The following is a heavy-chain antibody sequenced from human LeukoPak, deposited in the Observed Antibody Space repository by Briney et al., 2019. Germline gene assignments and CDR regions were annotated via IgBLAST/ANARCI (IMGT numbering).Heavy chain of an antibody. Sequence: GGSLRLSCAASGLVFSTYTMSWVRQAPGKGLEWVSSTTPSTDSTNYADSVQGRFTISRDNAKKSAYLQMNSLRVGDTAVYFCVGNQDFWSGYHAFEYWGQGILVTVSS. V-gene: IGHV3-21*01. CDR3: VGNQDFWSGYHAFEY. J-gene: IGHJ4*02. D-gene: IGHD3-3*01. CDR1: GLVFSTYT. CDR2: TTPSTDST.